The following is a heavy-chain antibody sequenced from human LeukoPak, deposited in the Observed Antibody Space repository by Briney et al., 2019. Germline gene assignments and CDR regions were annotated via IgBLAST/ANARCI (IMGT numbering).Heavy chain of an antibody. Sequence: GGSLRLSCAASGFTFSSHSMSWVRQAPGKGLEWVANVKEDGSEENYVDSVKGRFTISRDNSKNTLYLQMNSLRAEDTAVYYCARDDSSGDAFDIWGQGTMVTVSS. J-gene: IGHJ3*02. D-gene: IGHD3-22*01. CDR3: ARDDSSGDAFDI. V-gene: IGHV3-7*03. CDR2: VKEDGSEE. CDR1: GFTFSSHS.